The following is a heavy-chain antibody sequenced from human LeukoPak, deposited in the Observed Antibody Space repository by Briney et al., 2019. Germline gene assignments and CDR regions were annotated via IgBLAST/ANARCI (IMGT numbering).Heavy chain of an antibody. J-gene: IGHJ6*03. CDR3: ARGYNWGSPTRNFYYLDV. D-gene: IGHD7-27*01. CDR2: IYTSGST. Sequence: KPSGTLSLTCTVSGGSISSYYWSWIRQPAGKGLEWIGRIYTSGSTNYNPSLKSRVTMSVDTSKNQFSLKLRSVTAADTAVYYCARGYNWGSPTRNFYYLDVWGKGTTVTVSS. V-gene: IGHV4-4*07. CDR1: GGSISSYY.